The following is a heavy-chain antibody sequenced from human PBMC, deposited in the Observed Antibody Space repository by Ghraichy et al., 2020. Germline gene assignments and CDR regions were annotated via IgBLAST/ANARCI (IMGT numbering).Heavy chain of an antibody. Sequence: GGSLRLSCAASGFIFSTYEINWVRQPPGKGLEWVSYISTTSSTTYYTDSVKGRFTISRDNAKNSLYLQMNSLRAEDTAVYYCARERQYCGGDCYSHHFDLWGRGTLVTVSS. CDR3: ARERQYCGGDCYSHHFDL. D-gene: IGHD2-21*01. J-gene: IGHJ2*01. CDR1: GFIFSTYE. V-gene: IGHV3-48*03. CDR2: ISTTSSTT.